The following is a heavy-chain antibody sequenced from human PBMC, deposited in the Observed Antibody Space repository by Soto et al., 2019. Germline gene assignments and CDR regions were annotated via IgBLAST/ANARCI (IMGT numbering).Heavy chain of an antibody. CDR2: ISSSSSNI. J-gene: IGHJ2*01. CDR1: GFTFSSYS. CDR3: GGDGGRRGGGYFDL. D-gene: IGHD3-16*01. V-gene: IGHV3-21*06. Sequence: EVQLVESGGGLVKPGGSLRLSCAASGFTFSSYSMNWVRQAPGKGLEWVSSISSSSSNIYYADAVKGRFTMSRDNAKNLGDLQKNSLRGEDTAGYYCGGDGGRRGGGYFDLWGRGTLVTVSS.